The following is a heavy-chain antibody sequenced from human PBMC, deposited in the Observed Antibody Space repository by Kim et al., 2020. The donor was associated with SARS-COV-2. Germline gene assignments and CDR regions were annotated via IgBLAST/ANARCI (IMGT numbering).Heavy chain of an antibody. CDR3: ARPRGWAARLAAFDI. D-gene: IGHD6-6*01. V-gene: IGHV4-39*01. J-gene: IGHJ3*02. Sequence: PCLSGRVTISVATSKNQFSLERSSVTAADTAVYYCARPRGWAARLAAFDIWGQGTMVTVSS.